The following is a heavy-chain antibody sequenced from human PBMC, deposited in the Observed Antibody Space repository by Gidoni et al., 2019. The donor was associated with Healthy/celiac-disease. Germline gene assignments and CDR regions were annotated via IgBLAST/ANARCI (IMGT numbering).Heavy chain of an antibody. CDR1: GGSISSSSYY. V-gene: IGHV4-39*01. J-gene: IGHJ3*02. Sequence: QLQLQESGPGLVKPSETLSLTCTVSGGSISSSSYYWGWLRQPPGKGLEWIGSIYYSGSTYYNPSLSSRVTISVDTSKNQFSLKLSSVTAADTAVYYCARQPYDYGDYGGPRGAFDIWGQGTMVTVSS. CDR2: IYYSGST. CDR3: ARQPYDYGDYGGPRGAFDI. D-gene: IGHD4-17*01.